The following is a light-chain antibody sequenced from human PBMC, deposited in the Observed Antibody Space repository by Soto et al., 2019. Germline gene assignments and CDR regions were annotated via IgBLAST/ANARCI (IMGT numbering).Light chain of an antibody. CDR3: QQYNNLPYT. CDR1: QSVSSN. Sequence: EIVMTQSPATLSVSPGERATLSCRASQSVSSNLAWYQQKPGQAPRLLIYGASTRATGIPARFSGSGSGTEFTLTISGLQSGDFAVYYCQQYNNLPYTVGQGTKLEIK. V-gene: IGKV3-15*01. CDR2: GAS. J-gene: IGKJ2*01.